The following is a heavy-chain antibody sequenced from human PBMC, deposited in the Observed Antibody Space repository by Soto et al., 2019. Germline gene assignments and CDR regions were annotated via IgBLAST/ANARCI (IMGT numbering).Heavy chain of an antibody. Sequence: SETLSLTCTVSGGSLSSVSYYWSWIRQPPGKGLEWIGYIYYSGSTNYNPSRKSRVTISVDTSKNQFSLKLSSVTAADTAVYYCARLWSDYYYGMDVWGQGTTVTVSS. CDR1: GGSLSSVSYY. J-gene: IGHJ6*02. CDR3: ARLWSDYYYGMDV. V-gene: IGHV4-61*01. D-gene: IGHD3-10*01. CDR2: IYYSGST.